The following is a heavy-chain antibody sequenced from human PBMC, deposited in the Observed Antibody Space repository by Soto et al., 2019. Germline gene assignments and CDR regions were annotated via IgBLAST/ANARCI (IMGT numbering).Heavy chain of an antibody. V-gene: IGHV3-23*01. Sequence: EVQLLESGGGLVQPGGSLRLSCAASGFTFSSYAMRWVRQAPGKGLEWVSAISGSGGSTYYADSVKGRFTISRDNSKNPLYLQMNSLRAEDTAVYYCARLGSGSYYDYWGQGTLVTVSS. CDR2: ISGSGGST. CDR3: ARLGSGSYYDY. D-gene: IGHD1-26*01. CDR1: GFTFSSYA. J-gene: IGHJ4*02.